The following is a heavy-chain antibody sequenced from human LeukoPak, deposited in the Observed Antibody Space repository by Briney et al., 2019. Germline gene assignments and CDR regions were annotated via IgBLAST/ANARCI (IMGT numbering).Heavy chain of an antibody. CDR3: ARYSSSPLDYFDY. V-gene: IGHV3-74*01. D-gene: IGHD6-6*01. Sequence: PGGYLRLSCAASGFTFSSYWMHWVRQAPGKGLVWVSRINSDGSSTSYADSVKGRFTISRDNAKNTLYLQMNSLRAEDTAVYYCARYSSSPLDYFDYWGQGTLVTASS. CDR1: GFTFSSYW. J-gene: IGHJ4*02. CDR2: INSDGSST.